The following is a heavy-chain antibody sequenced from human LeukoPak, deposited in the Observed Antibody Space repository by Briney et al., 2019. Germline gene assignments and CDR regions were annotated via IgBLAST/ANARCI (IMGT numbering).Heavy chain of an antibody. D-gene: IGHD6-19*01. CDR3: ARRVAVAGTLGYFDY. J-gene: IGHJ4*02. CDR2: INHSGST. Sequence: KPSETLSLTCAVYGGSFSGYYWSWIRQPPGKGLEWIGEINHSGSTNYNLSLKSRVTISVDTSKNQFSLKLSSVTAADTAVYYCARRVAVAGTLGYFDYWGQGTLVTVSS. CDR1: GGSFSGYY. V-gene: IGHV4-34*01.